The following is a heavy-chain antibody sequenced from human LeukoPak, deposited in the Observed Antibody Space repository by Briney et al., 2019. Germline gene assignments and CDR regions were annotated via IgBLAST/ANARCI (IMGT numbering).Heavy chain of an antibody. Sequence: GGSLGLSCAASGFTFANYNFNWVRQAPGKGLEWVSYISSTSSTIYYADSMKGRFTISRDNAKNSLYLQMNSLRAEDTAVYYCARDPPHGMDVWGQGTTVTVSS. CDR1: GFTFANYN. CDR3: ARDPPHGMDV. CDR2: ISSTSSTI. J-gene: IGHJ6*02. V-gene: IGHV3-48*01.